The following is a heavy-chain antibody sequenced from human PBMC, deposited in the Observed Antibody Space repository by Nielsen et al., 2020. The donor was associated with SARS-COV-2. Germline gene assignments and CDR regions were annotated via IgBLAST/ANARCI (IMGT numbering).Heavy chain of an antibody. V-gene: IGHV3-11*01. CDR2: ISSSGSTI. CDR1: GFTFSDYY. J-gene: IGHJ3*02. CDR3: APYADAFDI. Sequence: GESLKISCAASGFTFSDYYMSWIRQAPGKGLEWVSYISSSGSTIYYADSVKGRFTISRDNAKNSLYLQMNSLRAEDTALYYCAPYADAFDIWGQGTMVTVSS.